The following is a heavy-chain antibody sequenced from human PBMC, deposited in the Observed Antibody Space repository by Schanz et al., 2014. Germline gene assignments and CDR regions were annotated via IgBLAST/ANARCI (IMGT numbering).Heavy chain of an antibody. CDR3: ARVDSSGYFFDN. CDR2: ISGTGGDDT. D-gene: IGHD3-22*01. CDR1: GFSFGTYA. V-gene: IGHV3-23*01. Sequence: EVHLLESGGGLVQPGGSLRLSCAASGFSFGTYAMSWVRQAPGKGLLWVSSISGTGGDDTYYADSVKGRFTMSRDNSKNTVHLQMSSLRVEDTAVYYCARVDSSGYFFDNWGQGTRVTVSS. J-gene: IGHJ4*02.